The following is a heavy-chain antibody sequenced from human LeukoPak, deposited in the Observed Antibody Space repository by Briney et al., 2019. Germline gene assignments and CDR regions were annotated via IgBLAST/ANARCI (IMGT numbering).Heavy chain of an antibody. D-gene: IGHD3-10*01. Sequence: SETLSLACAVSGASISGSGYYWGWIRQPPGKGLEWIGNIYSSGSTYYNASLQSRVTISIDTSKNQFSLRLSSVTAADTAVYYCARRYYGSGSEWFDPWGQGTLVTVSS. V-gene: IGHV4-39*01. J-gene: IGHJ5*02. CDR1: GASISGSGYY. CDR3: ARRYYGSGSEWFDP. CDR2: IYSSGST.